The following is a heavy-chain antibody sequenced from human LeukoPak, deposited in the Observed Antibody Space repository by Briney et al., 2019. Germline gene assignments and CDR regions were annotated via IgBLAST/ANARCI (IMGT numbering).Heavy chain of an antibody. Sequence: GGSLRPSCAASGFTFSSYAMSWVRQAPGKGLEWVSAISGSGGSTYYADSVKGRFTISRDNSKNTLYLQMNSLRAEDTAVYYCAKGGDIVVVVAATLHNWFDPWGQGTLVTVSS. V-gene: IGHV3-23*01. D-gene: IGHD2-15*01. J-gene: IGHJ5*02. CDR1: GFTFSSYA. CDR2: ISGSGGST. CDR3: AKGGDIVVVVAATLHNWFDP.